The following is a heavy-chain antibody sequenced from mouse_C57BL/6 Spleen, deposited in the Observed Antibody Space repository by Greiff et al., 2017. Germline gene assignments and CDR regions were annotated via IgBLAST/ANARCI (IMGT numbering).Heavy chain of an antibody. CDR2: IDPETGGP. J-gene: IGHJ3*01. CDR1: GYTFTDYE. CDR3: TKRGAYSNSGGSWFAY. D-gene: IGHD2-5*01. V-gene: IGHV1-15*01. Sequence: QVHVKQSGAELVRPGASVTLSCKASGYTFTDYEMHWVKQTPVHGLEWIGAIDPETGGPDYNQKFKGKAILPADKYSSTAYMELRILTSEDSAVYFCTKRGAYSNSGGSWFAYRGQGALVTVSA.